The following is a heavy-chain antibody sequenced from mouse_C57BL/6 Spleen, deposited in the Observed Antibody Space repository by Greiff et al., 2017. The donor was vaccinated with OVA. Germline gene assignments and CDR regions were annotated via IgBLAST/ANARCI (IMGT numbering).Heavy chain of an antibody. CDR3: AGDYGSSDWYAY. CDR1: GYSFTSYY. V-gene: IGHV1-66*01. D-gene: IGHD1-1*01. J-gene: IGHJ3*01. CDR2: IYPGSGNT. Sequence: QVQLKESGPELVKPGASVKISCKASGYSFTSYYIHWVKQRPGPGLEWIGWIYPGSGNTKYNEKLKGKATLTADATSRTAYMQLSSLTSTDSAVFYCAGDYGSSDWYAYRGQGTLVAVSA.